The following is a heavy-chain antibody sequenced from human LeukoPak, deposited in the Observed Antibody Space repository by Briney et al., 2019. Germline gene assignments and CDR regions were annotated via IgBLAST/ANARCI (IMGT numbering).Heavy chain of an antibody. CDR1: GGSISSGGYY. Sequence: SETLSLTCTVPGGSISSGGYYWSWIRQHPGKGLEWIGYIYYSGSTYYNPSLKSRVTISVDTSKNQFSLKLSSVTAADTAVYYCARLWGQQLAYFDYWGQGTLVTVSS. CDR3: ARLWGQQLAYFDY. CDR2: IYYSGST. J-gene: IGHJ4*02. D-gene: IGHD6-13*01. V-gene: IGHV4-31*03.